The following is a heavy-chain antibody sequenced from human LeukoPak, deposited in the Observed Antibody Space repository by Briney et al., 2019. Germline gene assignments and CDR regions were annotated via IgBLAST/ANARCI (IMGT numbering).Heavy chain of an antibody. CDR3: ARGPALWFGESDAFDI. CDR1: GGSFSGYY. V-gene: IGHV4-34*01. D-gene: IGHD3-10*01. Sequence: PSETLSLTCAVYGGSFSGYYWSWIRQPPGKGLEWIGEINHSGSTNYNPSLKSRVTISVDTSKNQFSLKLSSVTAADTAVYYCARGPALWFGESDAFDIWGQGTMVTVSS. CDR2: INHSGST. J-gene: IGHJ3*02.